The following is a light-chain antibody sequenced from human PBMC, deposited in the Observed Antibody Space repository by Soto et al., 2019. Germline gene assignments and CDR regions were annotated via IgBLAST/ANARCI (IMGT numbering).Light chain of an antibody. V-gene: IGLV2-14*01. J-gene: IGLJ1*01. CDR1: SSDVGGYNY. CDR2: DVS. Sequence: QSVLTQAASVSGSPGQWLTISCTGTSSDVGGYNYVSWYQQHPGKAPKLMIYDVSNRPSGVSNRFSGSKSGNTAPLTISGLQAEDEADYYCSSYTSSSTLVFGTGTKVTVL. CDR3: SSYTSSSTLV.